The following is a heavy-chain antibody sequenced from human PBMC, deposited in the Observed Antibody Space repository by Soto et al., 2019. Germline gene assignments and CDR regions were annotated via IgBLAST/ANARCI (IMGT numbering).Heavy chain of an antibody. D-gene: IGHD3-10*01. CDR2: INPNSGGT. CDR1: GYTFTGYY. J-gene: IGHJ6*02. Sequence: ASVKVSCKASGYTFTGYYMHWVRQAPGQGLEWMGWINPNSGGTNYAQKFQGRVTMTRDTSISTAYMELSRLRSDDTAVYYCARESTGADYGKDVWGQGTTVTSP. CDR3: ARESTGADYGKDV. V-gene: IGHV1-2*02.